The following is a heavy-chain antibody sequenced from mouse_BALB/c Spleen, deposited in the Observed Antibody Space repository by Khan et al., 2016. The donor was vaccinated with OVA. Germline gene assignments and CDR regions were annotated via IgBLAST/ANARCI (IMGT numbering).Heavy chain of an antibody. V-gene: IGHV3-2*02. Sequence: EVQLVESGPGLVKPSQSLSLTCTVTGYSITSDYAWNWIRQFPGNTLEWMGYISYSGSTSYNPSLKSRISITRDTSKNQFFLQLNSVTTEDTATYYYASLYDGYYTWFAYWGQGTLVTVSA. CDR1: GYSITSDYA. CDR3: ASLYDGYYTWFAY. J-gene: IGHJ3*01. D-gene: IGHD2-3*01. CDR2: ISYSGST.